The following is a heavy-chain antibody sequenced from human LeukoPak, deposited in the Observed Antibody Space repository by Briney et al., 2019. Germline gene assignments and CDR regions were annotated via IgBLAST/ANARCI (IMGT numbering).Heavy chain of an antibody. J-gene: IGHJ4*02. CDR1: GFTFSSYG. Sequence: GGSLRLSCAASGFTFSSYGMHWVRQAPGKGLEWVAFIRYDGSNKYYAASVKGRFTISRDNAKNSLYLQMNSLRDEDTAVYSCARDGVRDGLYFDRWGQGTLVTVSS. CDR2: IRYDGSNK. D-gene: IGHD5-24*01. CDR3: ARDGVRDGLYFDR. V-gene: IGHV3-30*02.